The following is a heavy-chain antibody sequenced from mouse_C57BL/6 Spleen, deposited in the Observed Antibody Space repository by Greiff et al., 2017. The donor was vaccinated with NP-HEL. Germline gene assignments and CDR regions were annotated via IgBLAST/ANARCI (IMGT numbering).Heavy chain of an antibody. J-gene: IGHJ4*01. CDR1: GFTFSDYY. V-gene: IGHV5-12*01. CDR2: ISNGGGST. Sequence: EVMLVESGGGLVQPGGSLKLSCAASGFTFSDYYMYWVRQTPEKRLEWVAYISNGGGSTYYPDTVKGRFTISRDNATNTLYLQMSRLKSEDTAMYYCARQTPDSYYAMDDWGQGTSVTVSS. CDR3: ARQTPDSYYAMDD.